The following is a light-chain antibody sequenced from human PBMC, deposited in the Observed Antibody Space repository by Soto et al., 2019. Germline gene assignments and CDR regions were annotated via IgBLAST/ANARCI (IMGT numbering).Light chain of an antibody. Sequence: EIVLTQSPGTLSLSPGERATLSCRASQSFNSNYLAWYQQKPGQAPRLLIYGISSRAAGVPDRFSGSGSGTDFTLTISRLEPEDFAVYYCQQYGSSPGTFGQGTKVDIK. V-gene: IGKV3-20*01. CDR3: QQYGSSPGT. CDR1: QSFNSNY. CDR2: GIS. J-gene: IGKJ1*01.